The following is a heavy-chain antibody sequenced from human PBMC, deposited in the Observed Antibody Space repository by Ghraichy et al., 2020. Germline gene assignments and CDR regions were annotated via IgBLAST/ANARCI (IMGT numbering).Heavy chain of an antibody. D-gene: IGHD3-10*01. CDR2: IDWDGDK. V-gene: IGHV2-70*04. CDR3: ARGTLGSDNYYVVRGRLDV. J-gene: IGHJ6*02. Sequence: SGPTLVKPTQTVTLTCTFSGFSLSTTGMRLNWIRQPPGKALEWLARIDWDGDKYYSTSLKTRLSISKDTSKNQVVLTMTNMDPADTGTYYCARGTLGSDNYYVVRGRLDVWGQGTSVTVSS. CDR1: GFSLSTTGMR.